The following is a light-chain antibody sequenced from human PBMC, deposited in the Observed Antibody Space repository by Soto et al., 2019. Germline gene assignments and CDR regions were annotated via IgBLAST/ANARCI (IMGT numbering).Light chain of an antibody. CDR1: PNINDW. CDR3: QQYNSYPGT. CDR2: EAS. J-gene: IGKJ1*01. V-gene: IGKV1-5*01. Sequence: DIQMTQSPSTLSASVGDRVTITCRASPNINDWLAWYQQIPGKAPKLLIYEASSLESGVPSRFSGSGSGTEFTLTINSLQPEEFATYYCQQYNSYPGTFGQGTKVDIK.